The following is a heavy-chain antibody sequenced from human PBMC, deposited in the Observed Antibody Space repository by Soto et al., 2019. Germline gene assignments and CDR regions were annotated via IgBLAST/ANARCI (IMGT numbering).Heavy chain of an antibody. CDR1: GYTFTSYG. Sequence: ASVKVSCKASGYTFTSYGISWVRQAPGQGLEWMGWISAYNGNTNYAQKLQGRVTMTTDTSTSTAYMELRSLRSDDTAVYYCARDTNPRSYRDYDAYWGQGTLVTVSS. CDR3: ARDTNPRSYRDYDAY. V-gene: IGHV1-18*01. D-gene: IGHD3-3*01. J-gene: IGHJ4*02. CDR2: ISAYNGNT.